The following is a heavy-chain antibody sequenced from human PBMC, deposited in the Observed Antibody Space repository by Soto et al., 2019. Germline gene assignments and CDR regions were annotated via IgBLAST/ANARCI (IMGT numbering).Heavy chain of an antibody. V-gene: IGHV4-34*01. CDR1: GESFSGYY. J-gene: IGHJ5*02. CDR2: INHSGST. D-gene: IGHD3-3*01. Sequence: PSETLSLTCAVYGESFSGYYWSWIRQPPGKGLEWIGEINHSGSTNYNPSLKSRVTISVDTSKNQFSLKLSSVTAADTAVYYCARGNYDFWSGAYNWFDPWGQGTLVTVSS. CDR3: ARGNYDFWSGAYNWFDP.